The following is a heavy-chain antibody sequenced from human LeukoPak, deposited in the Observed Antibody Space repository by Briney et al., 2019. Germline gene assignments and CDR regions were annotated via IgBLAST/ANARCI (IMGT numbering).Heavy chain of an antibody. CDR3: HVPGIAAAGNFDP. V-gene: IGHV3-30*03. CDR1: GYNFNNNG. D-gene: IGHD6-13*01. Sequence: PGRSLRLSCEASGYNFNNNGMHWVRQAPVKGLEWVAVISYDGSNKYYADSVKGRFTISRDNSKNTLYLQMNSLRAEDTAVYYCHVPGIAAAGNFDPWGQGTLVTVSS. CDR2: ISYDGSNK. J-gene: IGHJ5*02.